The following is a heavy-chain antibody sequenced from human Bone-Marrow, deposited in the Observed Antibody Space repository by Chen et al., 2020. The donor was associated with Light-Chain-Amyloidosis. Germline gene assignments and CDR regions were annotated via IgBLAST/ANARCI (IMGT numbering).Heavy chain of an antibody. V-gene: IGHV1-2*02. CDR3: ARSTNYYDSSGYYPDDAFDI. CDR1: GYTFTGYY. J-gene: IGHJ3*02. CDR2: INPNSGGT. D-gene: IGHD3-22*01. Sequence: QVQLVQSGAEVKKPGASVKVSCKASGYTFTGYYMNWVRQAPGQGLEWMGWINPNSGGTNYAQKFQGRVTMTRDTSISTAYMELSRLRSDDTAVYYCARSTNYYDSSGYYPDDAFDIWGQGTMVTVSS.